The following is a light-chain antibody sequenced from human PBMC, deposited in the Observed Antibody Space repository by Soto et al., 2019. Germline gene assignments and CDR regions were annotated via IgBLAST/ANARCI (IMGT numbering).Light chain of an antibody. CDR2: WAS. CDR3: QQNYNIPFT. CDR1: QSVLYSSNNLNY. J-gene: IGKJ3*01. V-gene: IGKV4-1*01. Sequence: DIVMTQSPDSLAVSLGERATINCKSSQSVLYSSNNLNYLAWYQQKPGLPPKLLIYWASTRESGVPDRFSGGGSGTDFTLTIISLQAEDVAVYYCQQNYNIPFTFGPGTRVDIK.